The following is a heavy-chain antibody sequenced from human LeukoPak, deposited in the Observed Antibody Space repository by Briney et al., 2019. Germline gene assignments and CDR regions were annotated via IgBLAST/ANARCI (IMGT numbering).Heavy chain of an antibody. V-gene: IGHV1-69*06. D-gene: IGHD3-16*01. J-gene: IGHJ4*02. CDR3: ARVGEYYFDY. CDR2: IIPIFGTA. CDR1: GGTFSSYA. Sequence: SVKVSCKASGGTFSSYAISWVRQAPGQGLEWMGRIIPIFGTANYAQKFQGRVTITADKSTSTAYVELSSLRSEDTAVYYCARVGEYYFDYWGQGTLVTVSS.